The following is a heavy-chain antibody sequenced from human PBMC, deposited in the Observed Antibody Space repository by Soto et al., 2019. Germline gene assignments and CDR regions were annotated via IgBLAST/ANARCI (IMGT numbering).Heavy chain of an antibody. V-gene: IGHV4-59*01. Sequence: PSETLSLTCNVSGGSISSYYWSWIRQSPGKGLEWIGYIYYSGSTNYNPSLKSRVTISVDTSKNQFSLKLSSVTAADTAVYYCAREGVSSSWYNYYGMDVWGQGTTVTVSS. J-gene: IGHJ6*02. CDR1: GGSISSYY. CDR3: AREGVSSSWYNYYGMDV. D-gene: IGHD6-13*01. CDR2: IYYSGST.